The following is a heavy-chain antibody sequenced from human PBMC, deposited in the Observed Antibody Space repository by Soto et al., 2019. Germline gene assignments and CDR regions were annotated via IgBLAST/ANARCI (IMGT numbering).Heavy chain of an antibody. CDR2: IYHIGST. V-gene: IGHV4-4*02. J-gene: IGHJ4*02. CDR1: SGSISSSRW. Sequence: QVQLQESGPGLVKPSGTLSLTCAVSSGSISSSRWWSWVRQPPGKGLEWIGEIYHIGSTNYNPSLKSRVTISVDKAKKQFSLKLSSVTAADTAVYYCATYYDILTGYTFDYWGQGTLVTVSS. CDR3: ATYYDILTGYTFDY. D-gene: IGHD3-9*01.